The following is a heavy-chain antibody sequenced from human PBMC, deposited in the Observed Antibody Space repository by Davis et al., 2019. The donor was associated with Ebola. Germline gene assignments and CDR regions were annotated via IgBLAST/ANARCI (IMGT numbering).Heavy chain of an antibody. D-gene: IGHD3-22*01. CDR2: ISSSSNTI. V-gene: IGHV3-48*02. J-gene: IGHJ4*02. CDR3: ARDRIGDYDSSGYWDY. Sequence: PGGSLRLSCAASGFTFSTYSMNWVRQAPGKGLEWVSYISSSSNTIYYADSVKGRFTISRDNAKNSLYLQMNSLTDEDTAVYFGARDRIGDYDSSGYWDYWGQGTLVTVSS. CDR1: GFTFSTYS.